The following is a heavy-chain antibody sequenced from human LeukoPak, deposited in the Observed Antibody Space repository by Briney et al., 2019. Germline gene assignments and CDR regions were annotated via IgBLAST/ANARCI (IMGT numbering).Heavy chain of an antibody. V-gene: IGHV3-53*01. J-gene: IGHJ6*04. CDR3: ARDATATDYDILTGHQYSYYYGMDV. Sequence: GGSLRLSCAASGFTVSSNYMSWVRQAPGKGLEWVSVIYSGGSTYYADSVKGRFTISRDNSKNTLYLQMNSLRAEDTAVYYCARDATATDYDILTGHQYSYYYGMDVWGKGTTVTVSS. CDR2: IYSGGST. CDR1: GFTVSSNY. D-gene: IGHD3-9*01.